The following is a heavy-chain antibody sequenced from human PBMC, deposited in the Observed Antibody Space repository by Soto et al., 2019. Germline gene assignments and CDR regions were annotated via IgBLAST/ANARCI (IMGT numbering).Heavy chain of an antibody. CDR3: ARDLKRDYYDSSGYYPGFDP. CDR1: GGTFSSYA. CDR2: IIPTFGTA. J-gene: IGHJ5*02. Sequence: GASVKVSCKASGGTFSSYAISWVRQAPGQGLEWMGGIIPTFGTANYAQKFQGRVTITADESTSTAYMELSSLRSEDTAVYYCARDLKRDYYDSSGYYPGFDPWGQGTLVTVSS. V-gene: IGHV1-69*13. D-gene: IGHD3-22*01.